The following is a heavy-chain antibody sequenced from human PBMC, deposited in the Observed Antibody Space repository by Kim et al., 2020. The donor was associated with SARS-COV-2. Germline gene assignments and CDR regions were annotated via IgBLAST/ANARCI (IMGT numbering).Heavy chain of an antibody. CDR3: AKTLGYSYGLVWGLDY. D-gene: IGHD5-18*01. J-gene: IGHJ4*02. Sequence: GGSLRLSCAASGFTFSSYAMSWVRQAPGKGLEWVSAISGSGGSTYYADSVKGRFTISRDNSKNTLYLQMNSLRAEDTAVYYCAKTLGYSYGLVWGLDYWGQGTLVTVSS. CDR1: GFTFSSYA. V-gene: IGHV3-23*01. CDR2: ISGSGGST.